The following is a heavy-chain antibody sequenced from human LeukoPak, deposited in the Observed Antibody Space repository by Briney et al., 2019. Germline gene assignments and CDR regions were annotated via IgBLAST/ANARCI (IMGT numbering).Heavy chain of an antibody. V-gene: IGHV1-46*01. CDR1: GYTFTSYY. J-gene: IGHJ4*02. D-gene: IGHD3-22*01. CDR3: AREGYYDSGGYPFPGY. CDR2: INPSGGST. Sequence: GASAKVSCKASGYTFTSYYMHWVRQAPGQGLEWMGIINPSGGSTSYAQKFQGRVTMTRDTSTSTVYMELSSLRSEDTAVYYCAREGYYDSGGYPFPGYWGQGTLVTVSS.